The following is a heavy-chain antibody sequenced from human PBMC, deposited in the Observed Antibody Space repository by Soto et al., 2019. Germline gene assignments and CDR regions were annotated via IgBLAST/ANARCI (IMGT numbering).Heavy chain of an antibody. CDR1: GYSLTIYC. CDR3: ASSRAASSSSTLYYYYYGMDV. D-gene: IGHD6-6*01. J-gene: IGHJ6*02. Sequence: GECLKISCKGSGYSLTIYCIGWVLQMPWKGLEWMGIIYPGDSDTRYSPSFQGQVTISADKSISTAYLQWSSLKASDTAMYYCASSRAASSSSTLYYYYYGMDVWGQGTTVTVSS. V-gene: IGHV5-51*01. CDR2: IYPGDSDT.